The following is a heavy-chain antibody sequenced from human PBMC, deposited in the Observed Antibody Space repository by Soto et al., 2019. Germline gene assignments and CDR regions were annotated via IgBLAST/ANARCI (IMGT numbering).Heavy chain of an antibody. V-gene: IGHV1-2*04. CDR1: GYTFTGYY. CDR2: INPNSGGT. CDR3: ARSPDYGSGSPYSYGMDV. Sequence: ASVKVSCKASGYTFTGYYMHWVRQAPGQGLEWMGWINPNSGGTNYAQKFQGWVTMTRDTSISTAYMELSRLRSDDTAVYYCARSPDYGSGSPYSYGMDVWGQGTTVTVS. D-gene: IGHD3-10*01. J-gene: IGHJ6*02.